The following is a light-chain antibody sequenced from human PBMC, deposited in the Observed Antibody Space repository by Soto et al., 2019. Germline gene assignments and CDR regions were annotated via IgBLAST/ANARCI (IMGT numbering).Light chain of an antibody. CDR1: KSVSSY. CDR3: QQRSNWPQVT. CDR2: DAS. Sequence: EIVLTQSPATLSLSPGERATLSCRASKSVSSYLARYQQKPGQAPRLLIYDASNRATGIPARFSGSGSGTDFTLTISSLEPEDFEIYYRQQRSNWPQVTFGGGTKVEIK. V-gene: IGKV3-11*01. J-gene: IGKJ4*01.